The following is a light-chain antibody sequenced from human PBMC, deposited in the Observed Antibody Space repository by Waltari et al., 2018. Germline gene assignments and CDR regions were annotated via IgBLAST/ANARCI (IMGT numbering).Light chain of an antibody. CDR3: QQFHTYPYT. Sequence: DIQLTQSPSFLSASVGDRVTITCRASQGIASFLAWYQQKPGRAPKLLIYAASTLQSGVPSRFSGSESGAEFTLTISSLQPEDFATYYCQQFHTYPYTFGPGTKVDIK. J-gene: IGKJ3*01. CDR2: AAS. V-gene: IGKV1-9*01. CDR1: QGIASF.